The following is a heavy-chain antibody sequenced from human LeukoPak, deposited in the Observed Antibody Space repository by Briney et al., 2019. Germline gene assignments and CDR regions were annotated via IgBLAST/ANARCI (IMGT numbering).Heavy chain of an antibody. D-gene: IGHD3/OR15-3a*01. J-gene: IGHJ4*02. CDR2: LYNAGST. CDR3: AKHFCTGLDCSLFDS. V-gene: IGHV3-53*01. CDR1: GFIVSNNY. Sequence: GGSLRLSCVASGFIVSNNYMSWVRQAPGKGLEWVSVLYNAGSTYYADSVKGRFTISRDNSKNALSLQLNSLRPEDTALYYCAKHFCTGLDCSLFDSWGQGTLVTVSS.